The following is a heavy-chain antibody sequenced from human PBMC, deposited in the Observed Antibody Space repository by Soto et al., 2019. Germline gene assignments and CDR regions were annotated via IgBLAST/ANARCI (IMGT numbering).Heavy chain of an antibody. D-gene: IGHD6-13*01. Sequence: EVQLLESGGGLVQPGGSRRLSCSASGFTFSSYAMSWVRQAPGKGLESVSAISGSGGSTYYADSVKGRFTISRDNSKNTLYLQMDSLRAEDTAVYYCAKGPPPPYSSTWYYFDSWGQGILVTVSS. J-gene: IGHJ4*02. CDR3: AKGPPPPYSSTWYYFDS. CDR2: ISGSGGST. CDR1: GFTFSSYA. V-gene: IGHV3-23*01.